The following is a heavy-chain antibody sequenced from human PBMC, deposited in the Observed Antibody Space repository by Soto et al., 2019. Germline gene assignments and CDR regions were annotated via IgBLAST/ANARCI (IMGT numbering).Heavy chain of an antibody. CDR1: GESISDFY. CDR3: ATSPHTAMVTDFDY. V-gene: IGHV4-34*01. D-gene: IGHD5-18*01. J-gene: IGHJ4*02. Sequence: SETLSLTCAVYGESISDFYWSWIRQPPGTGLEWIGEINHSGSTNYNPSLKSRVTISVDTSKNQFSLKLSSVTAADTAVYYCATSPHTAMVTDFDYWGQGTLVTVSS. CDR2: INHSGST.